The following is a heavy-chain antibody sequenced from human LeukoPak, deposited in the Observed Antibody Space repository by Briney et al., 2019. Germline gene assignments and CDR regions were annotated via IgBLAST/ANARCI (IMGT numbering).Heavy chain of an antibody. V-gene: IGHV1-18*01. D-gene: IGHD1-1*01. J-gene: IGHJ5*02. CDR1: DYTFTSYG. CDR3: ARENRPKDSWNDVSFNWFDP. CDR2: ISAYNGNT. Sequence: ASVKVSCKASDYTFTSYGISWVRQAPGQGLEWMGWISAYNGNTNYAQKLQGRVTMTTDTPTSTAYMELRSLRSDDTAVYYCARENRPKDSWNDVSFNWFDPWGQGTLVTVSS.